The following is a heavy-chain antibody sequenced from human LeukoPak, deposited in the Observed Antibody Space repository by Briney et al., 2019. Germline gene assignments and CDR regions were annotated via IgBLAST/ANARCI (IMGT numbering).Heavy chain of an antibody. Sequence: SETLSLTCTVSGGSISSYYWSWIRQPPGKGLEWIGYIYYSGSTNYNPSLKSRVTISVDTSKNQFSLKLSSVTAADTAVYYCARDRRYCSSTSCYISGMDVWGQGTTVTVSS. CDR2: IYYSGST. CDR1: GGSISSYY. V-gene: IGHV4-59*01. J-gene: IGHJ6*02. D-gene: IGHD2-2*02. CDR3: ARDRRYCSSTSCYISGMDV.